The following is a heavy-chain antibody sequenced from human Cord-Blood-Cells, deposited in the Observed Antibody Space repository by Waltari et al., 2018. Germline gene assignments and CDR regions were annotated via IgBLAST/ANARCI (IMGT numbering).Heavy chain of an antibody. CDR3: ARGLQLLWFGEFDY. Sequence: KPSETLSLTCAVYGGSFSGYYWSWIRQPPGKGLEWIGEINHSGSTNYNPSLKSRVTISVDTSKNQFSLKLSSVTAADTAVYYCARGLQLLWFGEFDYWGQGTLVTVSS. J-gene: IGHJ4*02. CDR2: INHSGST. CDR1: GGSFSGYY. V-gene: IGHV4-34*01. D-gene: IGHD3-10*01.